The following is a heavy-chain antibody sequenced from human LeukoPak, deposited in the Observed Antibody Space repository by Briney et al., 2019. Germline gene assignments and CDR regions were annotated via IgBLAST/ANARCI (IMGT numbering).Heavy chain of an antibody. J-gene: IGHJ4*02. Sequence: SETLSLTCTVSGASINAFHWTWFRQPAGKGLGWIGLIYSSGSSLLNPSLKSRVAMSVDLTKNQLSLKLTSVTAADTAMYYCARKDGDYWGRGTLVAVSS. V-gene: IGHV4-4*07. CDR1: GASINAFH. CDR2: IYSSGSS. CDR3: ARKDGDY.